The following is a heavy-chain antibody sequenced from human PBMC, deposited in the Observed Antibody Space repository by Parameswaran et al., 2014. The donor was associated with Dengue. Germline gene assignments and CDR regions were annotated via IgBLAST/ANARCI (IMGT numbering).Heavy chain of an antibody. CDR2: IKSKTDGGTT. J-gene: IGHJ4*02. D-gene: IGHD5/OR15-5a*01. V-gene: IGHV3-15*01. Sequence: VRQAPGKGLEWVGRIKSKTDGGTTDYAAPVKGRFTISRDDSKNTLYLQMNSLKTEDTAVYYCTTAPIYDYGDYWGQGTLVTVSS. CDR3: TTAPIYDYGDY.